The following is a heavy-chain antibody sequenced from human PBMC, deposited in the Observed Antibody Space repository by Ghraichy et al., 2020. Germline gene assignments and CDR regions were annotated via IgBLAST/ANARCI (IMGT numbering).Heavy chain of an antibody. CDR2: ISAYNGNT. Sequence: ASVKVSCKASGYTFTSYGISWVRQAPGQGLEWMGWISAYNGNTNYAQKLQGRVTMTTDTSTSTAYMELRSLRSDDTAVYYCARESLGYCSGGSCHGYYYYMDVWGKGTTVTVSS. CDR3: ARESLGYCSGGSCHGYYYYMDV. D-gene: IGHD2-15*01. V-gene: IGHV1-18*04. J-gene: IGHJ6*03. CDR1: GYTFTSYG.